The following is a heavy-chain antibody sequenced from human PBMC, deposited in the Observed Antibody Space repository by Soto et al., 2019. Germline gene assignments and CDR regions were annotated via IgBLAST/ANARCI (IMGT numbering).Heavy chain of an antibody. CDR3: ARIRSTSCYDDD. V-gene: IGHV2-70*11. CDR2: IDWDDEK. J-gene: IGHJ4*02. D-gene: IGHD2-2*01. CDR1: GFSLSTSGMC. Sequence: GSGPTLVNPTQTLTLTCTFSGFSLSTSGMCVSWIRQPPGKALEWLARIDWDDEKHYSTSLKTRLTISKDTTKNQVVLTMTNMDPVDTATYYCARIRSTSCYDDDWGLGALVTVSS.